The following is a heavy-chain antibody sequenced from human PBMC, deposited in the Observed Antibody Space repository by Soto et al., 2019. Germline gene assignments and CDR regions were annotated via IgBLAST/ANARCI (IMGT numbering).Heavy chain of an antibody. Sequence: LPCAAAGFTFRNYGIHRVRKNTGKGLEWLAVISHDGSKTYYADSVRGRFTISRDNAKNSLYLQMNSLRAEDTAVYYCAREEVLDAPGYYYYYGMDVWGQGTTVTGSS. D-gene: IGHD2-8*01. CDR3: AREEVLDAPGYYYYYGMDV. V-gene: IGHV3-30*03. J-gene: IGHJ6*02. CDR1: GFTFRNYG. CDR2: ISHDGSKT.